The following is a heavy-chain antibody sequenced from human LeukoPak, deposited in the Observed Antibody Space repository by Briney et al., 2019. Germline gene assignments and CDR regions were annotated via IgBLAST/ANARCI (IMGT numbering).Heavy chain of an antibody. Sequence: GGPLRLSCAASGFTFSSYSMNWVRQAPGKGLEWVSSISSSSSYIYYADSVKGRFTISRDNAKNSLYLQMNSLRAEDTAVYFCARTRFGDYLHDAFDMWGQGTMVTVSS. V-gene: IGHV3-21*01. CDR1: GFTFSSYS. CDR2: ISSSSSYI. J-gene: IGHJ3*02. D-gene: IGHD4-17*01. CDR3: ARTRFGDYLHDAFDM.